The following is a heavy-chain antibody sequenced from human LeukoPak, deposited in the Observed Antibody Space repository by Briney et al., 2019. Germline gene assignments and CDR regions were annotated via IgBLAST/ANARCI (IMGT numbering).Heavy chain of an antibody. V-gene: IGHV4-34*01. CDR1: GGSFSGYY. D-gene: IGHD5-18*01. CDR2: INHSGST. J-gene: IGHJ5*02. CDR3: ARGLFRIQLWLRRNWFDP. Sequence: SETLSLTCAVYGGSFSGYYWSWIRQPPGRGLEWIGEINHSGSTNYNPSLKSRVTISVDTSKNQFSLKLSSVTATDTAVYYCARGLFRIQLWLRRNWFDPWGQGTLVTVSS.